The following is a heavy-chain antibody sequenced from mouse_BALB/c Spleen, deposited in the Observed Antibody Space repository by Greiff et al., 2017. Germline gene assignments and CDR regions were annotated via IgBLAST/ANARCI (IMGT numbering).Heavy chain of an antibody. D-gene: IGHD4-1*01. J-gene: IGHJ2*01. CDR1: GYTFTSYY. V-gene: IGHV1S81*02. CDR3: TRRGPTGTYFDY. Sequence: QVQLQQPGAELVKPGASVKLSCKASGYTFTSYYMYWVKQRPGQGLEWIGGINPSNGGTNFNEKFKSKATLTVDKSSSTAYMQLSSLTSEDSAVYYCTRRGPTGTYFDYWGQGTTLTVSS. CDR2: INPSNGGT.